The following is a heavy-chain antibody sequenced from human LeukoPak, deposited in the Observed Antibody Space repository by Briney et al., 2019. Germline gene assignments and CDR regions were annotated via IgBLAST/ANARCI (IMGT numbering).Heavy chain of an antibody. CDR3: ARERSSGWSPFDY. CDR2: IIPISGTA. CDR1: GGTFSSYA. V-gene: IGHV1-69*13. Sequence: GASVKVSCKASGGTFSSYAISWVRQAPGQGLEWMGGIIPISGTANYAQKFQGRVTITADESTSTAYMELSSLRSEDTAVYYCARERSSGWSPFDYWGQGTLVTVSS. D-gene: IGHD6-19*01. J-gene: IGHJ4*02.